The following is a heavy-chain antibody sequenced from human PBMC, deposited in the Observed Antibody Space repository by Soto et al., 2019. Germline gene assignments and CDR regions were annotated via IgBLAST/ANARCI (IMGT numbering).Heavy chain of an antibody. CDR2: ISYDGSNK. V-gene: IGHV3-30-3*01. D-gene: IGHD3-16*01. CDR1: GFTFSNYG. J-gene: IGHJ4*02. CDR3: ARGRDYLGGDFDY. Sequence: QVQLVESGGGVVQPGRSLRLSCTASGFTFSNYGMHWVRQAPGKGLKWVAVISYDGSNKYYADSVKGRFTISRDNSKNTLYLQMNSLRAEDTAVYYCARGRDYLGGDFDYWGQGPLVTVSS.